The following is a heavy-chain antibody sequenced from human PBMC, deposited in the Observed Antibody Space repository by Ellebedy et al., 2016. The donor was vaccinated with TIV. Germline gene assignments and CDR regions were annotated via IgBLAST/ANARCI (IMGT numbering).Heavy chain of an antibody. J-gene: IGHJ4*02. V-gene: IGHV3-74*01. D-gene: IGHD1-26*01. CDR3: ARDTLVGVTDSYFDY. Sequence: GESLKISCTASGFTFSYYWMHWVRQAPGKGLEWVSRIDSDGHTTRYADLVEGRFTISRDNAKNSLYLQMNNLRAEDTAVYYCARDTLVGVTDSYFDYWGQGTLVTVSS. CDR1: GFTFSYYW. CDR2: IDSDGHTT.